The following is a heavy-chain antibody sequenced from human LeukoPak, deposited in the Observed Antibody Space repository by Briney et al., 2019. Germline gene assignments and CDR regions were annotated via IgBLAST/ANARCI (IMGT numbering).Heavy chain of an antibody. CDR2: ISAYNGNT. V-gene: IGHV1-18*01. J-gene: IGHJ6*03. CDR1: GYTFTSYG. D-gene: IGHD1-7*01. CDR3: ARNGFIWNYDYYYYYMDV. Sequence: ASVKVSCKASGYTFTSYGISWVRQAPGQGLEWMGWISAYNGNTNYAQKLQGRVTMTTDTSTSTAYMELRSLRSDDTAVYYCARNGFIWNYDYYYYYMDVWGKGTTATVSS.